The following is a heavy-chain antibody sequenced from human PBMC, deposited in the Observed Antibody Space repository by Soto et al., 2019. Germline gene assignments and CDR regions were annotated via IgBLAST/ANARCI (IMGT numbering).Heavy chain of an antibody. J-gene: IGHJ5*02. V-gene: IGHV4-30-4*02. Sequence: SDTLSLTCFVSGYSITAGGYYWSWIRHHPGKGLEWIGSFYSSGSIIYNPSLRSRVSISGDTSSNQFSMSLTSVTAADTARYYCARMYSSGSGWFHPWGQGTLVTVS. CDR3: ARMYSSGSGWFHP. CDR2: FYSSGSI. CDR1: GYSITAGGYY. D-gene: IGHD6-19*01.